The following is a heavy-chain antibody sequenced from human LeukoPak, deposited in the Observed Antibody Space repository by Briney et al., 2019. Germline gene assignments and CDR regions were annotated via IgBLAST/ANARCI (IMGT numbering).Heavy chain of an antibody. V-gene: IGHV1-69*04. D-gene: IGHD5-12*01. CDR2: ILPMLGIA. J-gene: IGHJ4*02. Sequence: SVKVSCKASGGSLSSYAINWVRQAPGQGLEWMGRILPMLGIANAAQKFQGRVTITADKSTSTAYMELTSLRSEDTAVYCCARGEVATRSGWDDAKWGQGTLVIVSS. CDR1: GGSLSSYA. CDR3: ARGEVATRSGWDDAK.